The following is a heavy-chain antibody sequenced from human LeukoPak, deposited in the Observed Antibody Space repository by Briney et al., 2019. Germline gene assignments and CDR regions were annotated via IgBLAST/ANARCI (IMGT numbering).Heavy chain of an antibody. J-gene: IGHJ3*01. D-gene: IGHD6-19*01. V-gene: IGHV4-39*01. CDR2: VYYTGNT. CDR3: ARLRAMAGHRGGFDF. CDR1: GDSISYHNYY. Sequence: SESLSLTCAVSGDSISYHNYYWDWIRQPPGKGLEWIGTVYYTGNTYYNPSLKSRVAISVDTSKNQFSLQLTSMTAADTAVYYCARLRAMAGHRGGFDFWGRGTMVTVSS.